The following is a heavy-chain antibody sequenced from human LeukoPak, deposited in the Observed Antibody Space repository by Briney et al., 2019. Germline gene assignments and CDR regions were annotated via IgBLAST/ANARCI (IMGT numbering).Heavy chain of an antibody. J-gene: IGHJ4*02. CDR2: VYHSGST. CDR1: GYSISSTYY. V-gene: IGHV4-38-2*02. CDR3: ARDRGTWNDDGFDY. Sequence: SETLSLTCTVSGYSISSTYYWGCIRQPPGKGLEWLGSVYHSGSTYYNPSLKSRVTISVDTSKNQFSLKLSSVTAADTAVYYCARDRGTWNDDGFDYWGQGTLVTVSS. D-gene: IGHD1-1*01.